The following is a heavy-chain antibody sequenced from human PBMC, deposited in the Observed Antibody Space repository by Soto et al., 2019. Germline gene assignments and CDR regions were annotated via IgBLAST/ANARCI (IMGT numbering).Heavy chain of an antibody. D-gene: IGHD5-12*01. CDR3: ARDRSVQYSGYDWHFDF. CDR1: GFSSSSYE. Sequence: EVQLVESGGVLVQPGGSLRLSCAASGFSSSSYEMNWVRQAPGKGLEWVSYISSGGTNIYYADSVKGRFTISRNNAKNSVDLQMNSLRPEDTAVYYCARDRSVQYSGYDWHFDFWGQGTPVTVSS. J-gene: IGHJ4*02. V-gene: IGHV3-48*03. CDR2: ISSGGTNI.